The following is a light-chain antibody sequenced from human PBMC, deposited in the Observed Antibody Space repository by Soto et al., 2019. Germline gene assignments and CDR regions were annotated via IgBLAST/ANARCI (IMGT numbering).Light chain of an antibody. V-gene: IGKV1-5*01. CDR1: RSISNW. CDR2: DAS. CDR3: QQYGSFSPIH. J-gene: IGKJ4*01. Sequence: DIQMTQSPSTLSASVGDRVTITCRASRSISNWLARYQQRPGIAPKLLIFDASILQRGLPSRFGDSGSGTEFTFSISRLETDDFATYYCQQYGSFSPIHFGGGTMVDIK.